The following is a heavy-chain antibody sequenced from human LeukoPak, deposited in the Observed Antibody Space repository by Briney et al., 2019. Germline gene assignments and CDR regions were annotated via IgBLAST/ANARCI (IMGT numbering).Heavy chain of an antibody. CDR2: IRYEGSNK. D-gene: IGHD6-13*01. CDR1: GYTLTELS. Sequence: SCKVSGYTLTELSMHWVRQAPGKGLQWVTFIRYEGSNKYYADSVKGRFTISRDNSKNTLYLQMNSLRVEDTAVYYCAKESDVAAAGIDYWGQGTLVTVSS. CDR3: AKESDVAAAGIDY. V-gene: IGHV3-30*02. J-gene: IGHJ4*02.